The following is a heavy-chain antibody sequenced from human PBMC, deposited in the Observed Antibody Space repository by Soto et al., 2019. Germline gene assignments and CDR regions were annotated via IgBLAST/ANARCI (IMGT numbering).Heavy chain of an antibody. CDR3: AKDRRAGGNSAFYFDF. CDR1: GFKCSSYA. Sequence: GGSLRLSWAASGFKCSSYAMSWVRQAPGKGLEWVSLISATGGGTYYADSVKGRFTISRDNSDNTLYLQVHSLRAEDTAVYYCAKDRRAGGNSAFYFDFWGQGAQVTVSS. V-gene: IGHV3-23*01. J-gene: IGHJ5*01. CDR2: ISATGGGT. D-gene: IGHD3-16*01.